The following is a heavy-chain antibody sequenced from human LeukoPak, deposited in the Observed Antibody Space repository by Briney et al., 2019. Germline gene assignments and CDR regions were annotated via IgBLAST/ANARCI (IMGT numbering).Heavy chain of an antibody. D-gene: IGHD2/OR15-2a*01. CDR3: ARSGPISLRF. CDR1: GYSFTDYD. V-gene: IGHV1-8*01. Sequence: ASVKVSRKTSGYSFTDYDIHWVRQATGQGLEWMGWMNPKTDNTEYAQKFQGRVTPTWTTSISTAYMELSSLKSEDTAVYFCARSGPISLRFWGQGTLVTVSS. J-gene: IGHJ4*02. CDR2: MNPKTDNT.